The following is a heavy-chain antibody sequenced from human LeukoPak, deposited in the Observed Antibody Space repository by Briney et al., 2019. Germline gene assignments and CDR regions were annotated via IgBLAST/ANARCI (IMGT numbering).Heavy chain of an antibody. CDR3: ARLDSSGWYPVDY. J-gene: IGHJ4*02. Sequence: SETLSLTCAVYGGSFSGYYWSWIRQPPGKGLEWIGEINHSGSTNYNPSLKSRVTISVDTSKNQFSLKLSSVTAADTAVYYCARLDSSGWYPVDYWGQGTLVTVSS. V-gene: IGHV4-34*01. CDR2: INHSGST. CDR1: GGSFSGYY. D-gene: IGHD6-19*01.